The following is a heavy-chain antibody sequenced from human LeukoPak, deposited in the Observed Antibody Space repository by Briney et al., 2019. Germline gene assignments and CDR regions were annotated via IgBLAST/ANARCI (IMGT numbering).Heavy chain of an antibody. CDR1: GYRFTTYW. J-gene: IGHJ4*02. V-gene: IGHV5-10-1*01. Sequence: GESLKISCKGSGYRFTTYWISWVRQVPGKGLEWMGRIDPTDSYTNYSPSFQGHVTISADKSLSTAYLQWSSLEASDTAMYYCARHSQWVIVDELLWGQGTLVTVSS. CDR2: IDPTDSYT. CDR3: ARHSQWVIVDELL. D-gene: IGHD6-19*01.